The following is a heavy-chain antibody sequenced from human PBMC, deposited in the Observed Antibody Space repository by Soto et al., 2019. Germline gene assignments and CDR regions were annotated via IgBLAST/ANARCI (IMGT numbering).Heavy chain of an antibody. CDR1: GYSISSGYY. D-gene: IGHD3-10*01. CDR2: IYHSGNT. J-gene: IGHJ6*02. Sequence: PSETLSLTCAVSGYSISSGYYWGWIRQPPGKGLEWIGSIYHSGNTYYNPSLKSRVTISVDTSKNQFSLKLSSVTAADTAVYYCARGSQYYYYGMDVWGQGTTVTVSS. CDR3: ARGSQYYYYGMDV. V-gene: IGHV4-38-2*01.